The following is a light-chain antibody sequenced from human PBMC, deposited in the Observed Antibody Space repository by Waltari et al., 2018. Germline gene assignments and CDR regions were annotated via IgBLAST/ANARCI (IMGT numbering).Light chain of an antibody. V-gene: IGLV2-14*01. CDR2: EVT. CDR3: SSYTISSAIFI. Sequence: QSALTQPTSVSGSLGQSITISCTGTSSNVGHYNHVSWYQHHPDNAPKLLIYEVTNRPSGVSTRFSGSKSGNTASLTISGLQAEDEAFYYCSSYTISSAIFIFGGGTKVTV. J-gene: IGLJ2*01. CDR1: SSNVGHYNH.